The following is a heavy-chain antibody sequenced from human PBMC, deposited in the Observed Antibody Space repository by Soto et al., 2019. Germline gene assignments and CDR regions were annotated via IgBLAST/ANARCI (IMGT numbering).Heavy chain of an antibody. J-gene: IGHJ6*02. V-gene: IGHV1-69*13. D-gene: IGHD3-22*01. CDR2: IIPIFGTA. Sequence: GASVKVSCNASGGTFSSYAISWVRQAPGQGLEWMGGIIPIFGTANYAQKFQGRVTITADESTSTAYMELSSLRSEDTAVYYCARDLPGYYDSSGYPFYRTSYYYGMDVWGQGTTVTVSS. CDR1: GGTFSSYA. CDR3: ARDLPGYYDSSGYPFYRTSYYYGMDV.